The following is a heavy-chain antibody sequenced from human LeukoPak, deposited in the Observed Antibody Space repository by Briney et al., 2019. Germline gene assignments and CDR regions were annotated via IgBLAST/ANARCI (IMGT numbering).Heavy chain of an antibody. CDR2: ISSSGSTI. V-gene: IGHV3-48*03. CDR3: ARYCSSTSCYSYYYGMDV. D-gene: IGHD2-2*01. Sequence: PGGSLRLSCAASGFTFSSYEMNWVRQAPGKGVEWVSYISSSGSTIQYADSVKGRFTISRDNAKNSLYLQMNSLRAEDTAVYYCARYCSSTSCYSYYYGMDVWGQGTTVTVSS. CDR1: GFTFSSYE. J-gene: IGHJ6*02.